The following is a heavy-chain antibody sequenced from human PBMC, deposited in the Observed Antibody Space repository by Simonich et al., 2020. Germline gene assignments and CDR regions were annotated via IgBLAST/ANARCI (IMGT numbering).Heavy chain of an antibody. J-gene: IGHJ5*02. CDR3: ARAVYSGSYSVDP. V-gene: IGHV1-2*02. D-gene: IGHD1-26*01. CDR1: GYTFTGFY. CDR2: INPNSGGT. Sequence: VQLVQSGAEVQKPGVSVKVSCKASGYTFTGFYMHWVRQAPGQGLEWMGCINPNSGGTNYAQKFQGRFTMTRDTSISTAYMELSRLRSDDTAVYYCARAVYSGSYSVDPWGQGTLVTVSS.